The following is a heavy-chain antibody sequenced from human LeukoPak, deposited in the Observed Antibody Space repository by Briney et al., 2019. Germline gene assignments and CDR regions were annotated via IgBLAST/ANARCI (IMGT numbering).Heavy chain of an antibody. CDR1: GFTFSSYG. D-gene: IGHD3-16*01. CDR2: IWYDGSNK. J-gene: IGHJ4*02. Sequence: GGSLRLSCAASGFTFSSYGMHWVRQAPGKGLEWVAVIWYDGSNKNYADSVKSRFTISRDNSKKTVYLQMNSLRAEDTAVYYCAKDQLGLPQTYFDYWGQGTLVTVSS. CDR3: AKDQLGLPQTYFDY. V-gene: IGHV3-33*06.